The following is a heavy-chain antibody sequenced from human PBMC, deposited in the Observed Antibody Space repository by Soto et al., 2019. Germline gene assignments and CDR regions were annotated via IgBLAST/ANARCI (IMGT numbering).Heavy chain of an antibody. V-gene: IGHV1-69*02. CDR2: IIPILGIA. CDR1: GGTFSSYT. J-gene: IGHJ3*02. CDR3: ARAYCSGGSCFKGALDI. D-gene: IGHD2-15*01. Sequence: QVQLVQSGAEVKKPGSSVKVSCKASGGTFSSYTISWVRQAPGQGLEWMGRIIPILGIANYAQKLQGRVTITADKSTSTAYMELSSLRSEDTAVYYCARAYCSGGSCFKGALDIWGQGTMVTVSS.